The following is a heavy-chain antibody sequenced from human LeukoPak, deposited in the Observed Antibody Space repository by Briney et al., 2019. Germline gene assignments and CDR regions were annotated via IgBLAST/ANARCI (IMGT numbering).Heavy chain of an antibody. V-gene: IGHV4-34*01. CDR1: GGSFSGYY. Sequence: SETLSLTCAVYGGSFSGYYWSWIRQPPGKGLEWIGEINHSGSTNYNPSLKSRVTISVDTSKNQFSLKLSSVTAADTAVYYCARAYYYDSSAGYWGRGTLVTVSS. CDR3: ARAYYYDSSAGY. J-gene: IGHJ4*02. D-gene: IGHD3-22*01. CDR2: INHSGST.